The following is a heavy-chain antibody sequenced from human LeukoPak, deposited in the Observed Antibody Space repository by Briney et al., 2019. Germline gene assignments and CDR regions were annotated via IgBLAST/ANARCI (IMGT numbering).Heavy chain of an antibody. CDR1: GFTFSSYG. D-gene: IGHD3-9*01. CDR3: AKDHDWAYFDY. Sequence: GGSLRLSCAASGFTFSSYGMHWVRQAPGKGLEWVAVISYDGSNKYYADSAKGRFTISRDNSKNTLYLQMNSLRAEDTAVYYCAKDHDWAYFDYWGQGTLVTVSS. J-gene: IGHJ4*02. CDR2: ISYDGSNK. V-gene: IGHV3-30*18.